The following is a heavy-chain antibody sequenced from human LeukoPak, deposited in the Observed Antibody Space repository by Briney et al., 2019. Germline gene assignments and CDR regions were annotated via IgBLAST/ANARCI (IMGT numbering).Heavy chain of an antibody. D-gene: IGHD3-10*01. J-gene: IGHJ4*02. CDR3: ARGSLWFGELWSYYFDY. V-gene: IGHV3-48*04. Sequence: GGTLRLSCAASGFTFSSYWMSWARQAPGKGLEWVSYISSSGSTIYYADSVKGRFTISRDNAKNSLYLQMNSLRAEDTAVYYCARGSLWFGELWSYYFDYWGQGTLVTVSS. CDR1: GFTFSSYW. CDR2: ISSSGSTI.